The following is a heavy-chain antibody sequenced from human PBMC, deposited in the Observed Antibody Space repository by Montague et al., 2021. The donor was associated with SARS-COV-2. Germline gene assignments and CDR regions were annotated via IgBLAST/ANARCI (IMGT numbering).Heavy chain of an antibody. CDR2: ISWNSGSI. J-gene: IGHJ3*02. D-gene: IGHD2-2*01. Sequence: SPRLSCAASGFTFGDYAMHWVRQAPGKGLEWVSGISWNSGSIGHADSVKGRFTISRDNAKNSLYLQMNSLRAEDTALYYCAKDIGTYCSSTSCYWAGAFDIWGKGTMVTVSS. CDR3: AKDIGTYCSSTSCYWAGAFDI. V-gene: IGHV3-9*01. CDR1: GFTFGDYA.